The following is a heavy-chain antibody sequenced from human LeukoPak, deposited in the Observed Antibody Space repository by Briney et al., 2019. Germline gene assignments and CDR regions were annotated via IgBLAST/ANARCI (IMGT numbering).Heavy chain of an antibody. D-gene: IGHD4-17*01. CDR2: ISYDGGNK. Sequence: GRSLRLSCAASGFTFSSYAMHWVRQAPGKGLEWVAVISYDGGNKYYADSVKGRFTISRDNSKNTLYLQMNSLRAEDTAVYYCARELRYSPLDYWGQGTLVTVSS. J-gene: IGHJ4*02. CDR3: ARELRYSPLDY. V-gene: IGHV3-30-3*01. CDR1: GFTFSSYA.